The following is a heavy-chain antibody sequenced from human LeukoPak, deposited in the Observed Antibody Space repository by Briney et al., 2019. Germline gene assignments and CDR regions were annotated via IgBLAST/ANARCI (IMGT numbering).Heavy chain of an antibody. Sequence: GGSLRLSCAASGFTFRTYWMSWVRQAPGKGLEWVANIHPDGIEKYHVDSVKGRFTIFRDNARNLLYLQMSSLRAGDTAVYYCSRGDDFSGDSWGQGTLVTVSS. J-gene: IGHJ5*01. V-gene: IGHV3-7*04. CDR3: SRGDDFSGDS. D-gene: IGHD2-21*02. CDR2: IHPDGIEK. CDR1: GFTFRTYW.